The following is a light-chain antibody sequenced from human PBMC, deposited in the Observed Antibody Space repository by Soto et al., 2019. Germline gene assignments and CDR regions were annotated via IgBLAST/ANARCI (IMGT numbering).Light chain of an antibody. V-gene: IGLV3-1*01. CDR1: KLGDKY. CDR2: QDS. CDR3: QAWDSSTE. Sequence: SYELTQPPSVSVSPGQTASITCSGDKLGDKYACWYQQKPGQSPVLVIYQDSKRPSGIPERFSGSNSGNTATLTISGTQARDEADYYCQAWDSSTEFGGGTKLTVL. J-gene: IGLJ2*01.